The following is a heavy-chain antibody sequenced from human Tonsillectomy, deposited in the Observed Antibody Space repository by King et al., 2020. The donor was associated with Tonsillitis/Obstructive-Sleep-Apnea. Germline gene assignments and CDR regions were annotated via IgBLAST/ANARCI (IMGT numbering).Heavy chain of an antibody. V-gene: IGHV3-20*04. CDR1: GFTFDDYG. CDR3: AREDCSSTSCYKGAFDI. D-gene: IGHD2-2*02. Sequence: VQLVESGGGVVRPGGSLRLSCAASGFTFDDYGMSWVRQAPGKGLEWVSGINWNGGSTGYADSVKGRFTISRDNAKNSLYLQMNRLRAEDTALSYCAREDCSSTSCYKGAFDIWGQGTMVTVSS. CDR2: INWNGGST. J-gene: IGHJ3*02.